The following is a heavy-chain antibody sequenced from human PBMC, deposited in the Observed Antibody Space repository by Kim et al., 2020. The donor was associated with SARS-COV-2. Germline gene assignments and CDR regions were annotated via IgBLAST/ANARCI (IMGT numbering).Heavy chain of an antibody. D-gene: IGHD3-9*01. Sequence: GGSLRLSCAASGFTFSSYSMNWVRQAPGKGLEWVSSISSSSYIYYADSVKGRFTISRDNAKNSLYLQMNSLRAEDTAVYYCARDRGAEYYDILTGSSDAFDIWGQGTMVTVSS. CDR3: ARDRGAEYYDILTGSSDAFDI. CDR1: GFTFSSYS. J-gene: IGHJ3*02. V-gene: IGHV3-21*01. CDR2: ISSSSYI.